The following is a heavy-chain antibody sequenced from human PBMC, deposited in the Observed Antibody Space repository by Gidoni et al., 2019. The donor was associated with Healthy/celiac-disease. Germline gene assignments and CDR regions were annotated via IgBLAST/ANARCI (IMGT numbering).Heavy chain of an antibody. Sequence: QVQLVQSGAEVKKPGSSVKVSCTASGGTFSSYAISWVRQAPGQGLAWMGGIIPIFGTANYAQKFQGRVTITADESTSTAYMERSSLRSEDTAVYYCARGQGGIQLWLPTWYFDLWGRGTLVTVSS. CDR3: ARGQGGIQLWLPTWYFDL. CDR1: GGTFSSYA. CDR2: IIPIFGTA. V-gene: IGHV1-69*01. D-gene: IGHD5-18*01. J-gene: IGHJ2*01.